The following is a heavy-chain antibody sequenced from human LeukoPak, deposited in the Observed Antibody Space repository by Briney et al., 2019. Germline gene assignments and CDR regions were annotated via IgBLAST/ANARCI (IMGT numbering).Heavy chain of an antibody. CDR2: IIPIFGTA. J-gene: IGHJ4*02. D-gene: IGHD6-19*01. Sequence: ASVKVSCKASGGTFSSYAISWGRQAPGQGLEWMGGIIPIFGTANYAQKFQGRVTITADESTSTAYMELSSLRSEDTAVYYCARVEEWLGNFDYWGQGTLVTVSS. V-gene: IGHV1-69*13. CDR3: ARVEEWLGNFDY. CDR1: GGTFSSYA.